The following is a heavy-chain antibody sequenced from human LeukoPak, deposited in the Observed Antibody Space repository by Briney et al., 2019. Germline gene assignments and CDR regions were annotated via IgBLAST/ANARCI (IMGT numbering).Heavy chain of an antibody. CDR2: IWYDGSNK. Sequence: GGSLRLSCAASGFTFSSYGMHWVRQAPGKGLEWVAVIWYDGSNKYYADFVKGRFTISRDNSKNTLYLQMNSLRAEDTAVYYCARSYYYDSSHTVDYWGQGTLVTVSS. D-gene: IGHD3-22*01. J-gene: IGHJ4*02. CDR1: GFTFSSYG. CDR3: ARSYYYDSSHTVDY. V-gene: IGHV3-33*01.